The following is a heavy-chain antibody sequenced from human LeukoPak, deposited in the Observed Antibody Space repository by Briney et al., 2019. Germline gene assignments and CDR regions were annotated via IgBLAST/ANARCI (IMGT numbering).Heavy chain of an antibody. CDR3: GRVRIGSTFLGKYAFDI. CDR1: GYTFSSYD. J-gene: IGHJ3*02. CDR2: MNPNSGNT. V-gene: IGHV1-8*01. Sequence: ASVKVSCKASGYTFSSYDINWVRQATGQGLEWMGWMNPNSGNTGYAQKFQGRVTMTRNTSITTAYMELSSLRSEDTAVYYCGRVRIGSTFLGKYAFDIWAKGKM. D-gene: IGHD1-26*01.